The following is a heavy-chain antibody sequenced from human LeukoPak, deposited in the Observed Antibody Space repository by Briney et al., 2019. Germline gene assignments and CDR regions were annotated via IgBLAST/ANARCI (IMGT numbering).Heavy chain of an antibody. CDR3: SKETRSSSDY. CDR1: GGSISSSGYY. CDR2: ISYGGST. D-gene: IGHD6-13*01. V-gene: IGHV4-39*07. Sequence: SETLSLTCTVSGGSISSSGYYWAWIRQPPGRGLEWIGSISYGGSTYYTPSLKSRVTISLDTSKNQFSLRLSSVTAADTAVYYCSKETRSSSDYWGQGTLVTVSP. J-gene: IGHJ4*02.